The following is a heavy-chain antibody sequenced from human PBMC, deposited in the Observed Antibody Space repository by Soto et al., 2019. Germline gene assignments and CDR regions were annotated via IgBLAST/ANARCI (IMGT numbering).Heavy chain of an antibody. J-gene: IGHJ6*02. Sequence: GGSLRLSCAASGFTFSSYWMHWVRQAPGKGLVWVSRINSDGSSTSYADSVKGRFTISRDNAKNTLYLQMNSLRAEDTAVYYCARDRVAAAGRYYYGMDVWGQGTTVTVSS. CDR2: INSDGSST. D-gene: IGHD6-13*01. CDR1: GFTFSSYW. V-gene: IGHV3-74*01. CDR3: ARDRVAAAGRYYYGMDV.